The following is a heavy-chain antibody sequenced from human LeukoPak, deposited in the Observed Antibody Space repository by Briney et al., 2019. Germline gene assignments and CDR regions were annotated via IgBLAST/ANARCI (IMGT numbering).Heavy chain of an antibody. CDR1: GDSVSSNSAA. CDR2: TYYRSKWYN. CDR3: ARGSYYGSGSYSNWFDP. J-gene: IGHJ5*02. Sequence: SQTLSLTCAISGDSVSSNSAAWNWTRQSPSRGLEWLGRTYYRSKWYNDYAVSVKSRITINPDTSKNQFSLQLNSVTPEDTAVYYCARGSYYGSGSYSNWFDPWGQGTLVTVSS. V-gene: IGHV6-1*01. D-gene: IGHD3-10*01.